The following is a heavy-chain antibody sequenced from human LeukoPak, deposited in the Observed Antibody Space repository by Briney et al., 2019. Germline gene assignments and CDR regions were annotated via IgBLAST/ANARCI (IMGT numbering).Heavy chain of an antibody. CDR3: SREPPHYDILTGYPLYYFDY. Sequence: SETLSLTCTASGGTISSYYWSWIRQPPGKGLEWIGDIYYSGSTNYNPSLKSRVTISVDTSKNQVSLKLSSVTAADTAVYYFSREPPHYDILTGYPLYYFDYWGQGTLVTVSS. CDR2: IYYSGST. V-gene: IGHV4-59*01. CDR1: GGTISSYY. D-gene: IGHD3-9*01. J-gene: IGHJ4*02.